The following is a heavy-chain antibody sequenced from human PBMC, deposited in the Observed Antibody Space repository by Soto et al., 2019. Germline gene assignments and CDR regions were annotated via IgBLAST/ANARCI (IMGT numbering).Heavy chain of an antibody. Sequence: EVQLLESGGGLVQPGGSLRLSCAASGFTFSSYAMSWVRQATGKGLEWVSAISGSGGSTYYADSVKGRFTISRDNSKNTLYLQMNSLRAEDTAVYYCAKDINYYGSGSKLYVWGKGTTVTVSS. D-gene: IGHD3-10*01. V-gene: IGHV3-23*01. CDR2: ISGSGGST. CDR1: GFTFSSYA. CDR3: AKDINYYGSGSKLYV. J-gene: IGHJ6*04.